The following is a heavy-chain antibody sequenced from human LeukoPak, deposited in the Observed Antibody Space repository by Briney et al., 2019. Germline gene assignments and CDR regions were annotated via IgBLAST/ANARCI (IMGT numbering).Heavy chain of an antibody. Sequence: SETLSLTCTVSGGSISSYYWSWIRQPPGKGLEWIGEINHSGRTNYNPSLKSRVTISVDTSKNQFSLKLSSVTAADTAVYYCARQNYGAAPLRYWGQGTLVTVSS. CDR2: INHSGRT. V-gene: IGHV4-34*01. J-gene: IGHJ4*02. CDR1: GGSISSYY. D-gene: IGHD4/OR15-4a*01. CDR3: ARQNYGAAPLRY.